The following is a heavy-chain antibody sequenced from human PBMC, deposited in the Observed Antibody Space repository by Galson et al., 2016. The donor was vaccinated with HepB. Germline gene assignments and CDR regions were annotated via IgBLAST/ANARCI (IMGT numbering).Heavy chain of an antibody. Sequence: SLRLSCAASGFTFSTYWMHWVRQAPGKGLVYVSRINSDGSSTTYADSVKGRFTISRDNAKNTLYLQMNSLRAEDTALYYCARGYLRGAARPEVAYWGQGTLVTVSS. CDR2: INSDGSST. V-gene: IGHV3-74*01. CDR3: ARGYLRGAARPEVAY. CDR1: GFTFSTYW. D-gene: IGHD6-6*01. J-gene: IGHJ4*02.